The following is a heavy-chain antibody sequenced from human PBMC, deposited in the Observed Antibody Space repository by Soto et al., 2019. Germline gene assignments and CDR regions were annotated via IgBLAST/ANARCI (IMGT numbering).Heavy chain of an antibody. CDR1: GYTFTSYA. Sequence: ASVKVSCKASGYTFTSYAMHLVRQAPVQSLEWMVWINAGNVNTKYSQKFQGRVTITGYTSAITSYMELSSLISEDTAVYYCERDRYYDTSGLSGYWGQGTLVTVSS. CDR2: INAGNVNT. V-gene: IGHV1-3*01. J-gene: IGHJ4*02. D-gene: IGHD3-22*01. CDR3: ERDRYYDTSGLSGY.